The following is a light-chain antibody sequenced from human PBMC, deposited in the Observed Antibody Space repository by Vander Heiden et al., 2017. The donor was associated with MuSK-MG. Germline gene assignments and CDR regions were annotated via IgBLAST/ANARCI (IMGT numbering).Light chain of an antibody. CDR3: QQENSSSST. V-gene: IGKV1-5*01. Sequence: DIQMTQSPSTLSASVGDRVTITCRASQSISSWLAWYQQKPGKAPKLLIYDASSLESGVPSRFSGSGSGTEFTLTISSLQPDDFATYYCQQENSSSSTFGQGTKLEIK. CDR2: DAS. CDR1: QSISSW. J-gene: IGKJ2*01.